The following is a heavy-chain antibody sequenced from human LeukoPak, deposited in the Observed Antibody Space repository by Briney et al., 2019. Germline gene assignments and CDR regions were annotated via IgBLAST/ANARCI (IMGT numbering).Heavy chain of an antibody. CDR3: ARDRPYYYDSSAYYPDF. V-gene: IGHV1-18*01. Sequence: GASVKVSCKASGYSFTSYGISWVRQAPGQGLEWVGWISGYNGNTNYAQRLQGRVTMTTDTSTCTAYMELRSLSSDDTAVYYCARDRPYYYDSSAYYPDFWGQGTLVTVSS. D-gene: IGHD3-22*01. CDR1: GYSFTSYG. J-gene: IGHJ4*02. CDR2: ISGYNGNT.